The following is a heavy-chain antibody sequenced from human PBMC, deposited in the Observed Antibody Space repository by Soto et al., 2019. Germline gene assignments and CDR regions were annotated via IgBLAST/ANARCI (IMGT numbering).Heavy chain of an antibody. V-gene: IGHV1-18*04. CDR3: ARVSSSIVVVPDYGMDV. CDR2: ISGKNGNT. CDR1: GYTFISHG. J-gene: IGHJ6*02. D-gene: IGHD2-15*01. Sequence: HVQLVQSGVEVKKPGASVKVSCKASGYTFISHGISWVRQAPGQGPEWMGWISGKNGNTNYAQKLQGRVTLTTDTSTSTAYMELRSLRSDDTAVYYCARVSSSIVVVPDYGMDVWGQGTTVTVSS.